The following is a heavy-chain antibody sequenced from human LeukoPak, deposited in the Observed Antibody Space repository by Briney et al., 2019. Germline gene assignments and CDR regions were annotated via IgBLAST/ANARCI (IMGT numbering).Heavy chain of an antibody. CDR3: ARVKSGSYSKAAFDI. CDR1: GYTFTSYD. Sequence: ASVKVSCKASGYTFTSYDVNWVRQATGQGLEWMGWMNPNSGNTGYAQKFQGRVTITRNTSISTAYMELSSLRSEDTAVYYCARVKSGSYSKAAFDIWGQGTMVTVSS. D-gene: IGHD1-26*01. V-gene: IGHV1-8*03. J-gene: IGHJ3*02. CDR2: MNPNSGNT.